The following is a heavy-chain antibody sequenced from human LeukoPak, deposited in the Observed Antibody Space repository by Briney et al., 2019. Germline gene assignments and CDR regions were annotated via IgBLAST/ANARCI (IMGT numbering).Heavy chain of an antibody. J-gene: IGHJ4*02. D-gene: IGHD3-22*01. CDR2: ISSSSYI. V-gene: IGHV3-21*01. CDR1: GFTFSSYS. Sequence: GGSLRLSCAASGFTFSSYSMNWVRQAPGKGLEWVSSISSSSYIYYADSVKGRFTISRDNAKNSLYLQVNSLRAEDTAVYYCARDRIWYYDSSGYYGDYWGQGTLVTVSS. CDR3: ARDRIWYYDSSGYYGDY.